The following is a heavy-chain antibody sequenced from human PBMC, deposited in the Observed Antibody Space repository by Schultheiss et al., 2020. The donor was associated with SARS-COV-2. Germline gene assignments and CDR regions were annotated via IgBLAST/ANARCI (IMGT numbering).Heavy chain of an antibody. CDR3: ARDRKIVGATSAYSGLDV. J-gene: IGHJ6*02. D-gene: IGHD1-26*01. CDR2: ISGSGDNT. V-gene: IGHV3-23*01. CDR1: GFTFDDYA. Sequence: GGSLRLSCAASGFTFDDYAMHWVRQAPGKGLEWVSGISGSGDNTFYADSVKGRFTISRDNSKNTLYLQMSSLRAEDTAVYFCARDRKIVGATSAYSGLDVWGQGTTVTVSS.